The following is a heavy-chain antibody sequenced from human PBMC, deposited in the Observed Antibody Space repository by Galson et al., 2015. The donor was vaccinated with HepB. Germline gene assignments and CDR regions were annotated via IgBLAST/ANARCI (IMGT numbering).Heavy chain of an antibody. CDR3: ARLADYYDSSGYYYLGLYFDY. V-gene: IGHV4-34*01. CDR1: GGSFSGYY. J-gene: IGHJ4*02. CDR2: INHSGST. Sequence: ETLSLTCAVYGGSFSGYYWSWIRQPPGKGLEWIGEINHSGSTNYNPSLKSRVTISVDTSKNQFSLKLSSVTAADTAVYYCARLADYYDSSGYYYLGLYFDYWGQGTLVTVSS. D-gene: IGHD3-22*01.